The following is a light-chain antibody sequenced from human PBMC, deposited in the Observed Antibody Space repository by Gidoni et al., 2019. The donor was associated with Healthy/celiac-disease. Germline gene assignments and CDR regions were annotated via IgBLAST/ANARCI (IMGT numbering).Light chain of an antibody. CDR3: QQYDNLPLT. V-gene: IGKV1-33*01. Sequence: DIQMTPSPSSLSASVGDRVTITCQASQDIRNYLNWYQQKPGKAPKLLIYDASNLETGVPSRFSGSGSGTDFTFTISSLQPEDIATYYCQQYDNLPLTFGGGTKVEI. J-gene: IGKJ4*01. CDR2: DAS. CDR1: QDIRNY.